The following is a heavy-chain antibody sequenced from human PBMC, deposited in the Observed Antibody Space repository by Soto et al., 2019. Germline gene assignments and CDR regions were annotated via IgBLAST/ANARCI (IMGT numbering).Heavy chain of an antibody. D-gene: IGHD2-15*01. V-gene: IGHV1-69*13. CDR2: IIPIFGTA. CDR3: ARDGKKGGGSCYTRCYYGMDV. J-gene: IGHJ6*02. CDR1: GGTFSSYA. Sequence: SVKVSCKASGGTFSSYAISWVRQAPGQGLEWMGGIIPIFGTANYAQKFQGRVTITADESTSTAYMELSSLRSEDTAVYYCARDGKKGGGSCYTRCYYGMDVWGQGTTVTVSS.